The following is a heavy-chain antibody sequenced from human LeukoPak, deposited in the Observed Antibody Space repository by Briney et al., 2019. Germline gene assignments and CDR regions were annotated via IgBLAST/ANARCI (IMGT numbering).Heavy chain of an antibody. CDR2: IYTSGST. CDR1: GGSISSYY. J-gene: IGHJ6*02. V-gene: IGHV4-4*07. CDR3: ASTSIAAAGGYYYGMDV. Sequence: PSETLSLTCTVSGGSISSYYWSWIRQPAGKGLEWIGSIYTSGSTNYNPSLKSRVTMSVDTSKNQFSLKLSSVTAADTAVYYCASTSIAAAGGYYYGMDVWGQGTTVTVSS. D-gene: IGHD6-13*01.